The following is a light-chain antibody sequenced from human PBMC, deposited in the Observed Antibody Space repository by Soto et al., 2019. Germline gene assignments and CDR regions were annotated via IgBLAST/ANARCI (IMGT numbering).Light chain of an antibody. CDR3: QQYYSTPLT. CDR1: QSVLYSSNNKNY. V-gene: IGKV4-1*01. Sequence: DIVMTQSPDSLAVSLGERATINCKSSQSVLYSSNNKNYLAWYQQKPGQPPKLLIYWASTRESGVPDRFSGSGSETDYTRNNSSLQAEDRAVYYCQQYYSTPLTFGQGTKVEIK. J-gene: IGKJ1*01. CDR2: WAS.